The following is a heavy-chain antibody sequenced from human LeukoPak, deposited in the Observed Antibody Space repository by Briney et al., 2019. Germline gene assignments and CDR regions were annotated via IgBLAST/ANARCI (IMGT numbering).Heavy chain of an antibody. J-gene: IGHJ4*02. CDR2: VSLSGLT. CDR1: GGSITSTNW. V-gene: IGHV4-4*02. Sequence: SETLSLTCGVSGGSITSTNWWSRVRQPPGRGLEWIGEVSLSGLTNYNPSLSSRVIMALDTSKNHLSLHLTSVTAADTAVYYCSRENGAFSPFGYWGQGYLVTVLS. D-gene: IGHD2-8*01. CDR3: SRENGAFSPFGY.